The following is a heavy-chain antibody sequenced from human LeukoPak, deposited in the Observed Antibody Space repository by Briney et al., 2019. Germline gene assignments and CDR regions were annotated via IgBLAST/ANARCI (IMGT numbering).Heavy chain of an antibody. Sequence: SSETLSLTCAVYGGSFSGYYWSWIRQHPGKGLEWIGYIYYSGSTYYNPSLKSRVTISVDTSKNQFSLKLSSVTAADTAVYYCARGRNWFDPWGQGTLVTVSS. J-gene: IGHJ5*02. CDR3: ARGRNWFDP. CDR2: IYYSGST. CDR1: GGSFSGYY. V-gene: IGHV4-31*11.